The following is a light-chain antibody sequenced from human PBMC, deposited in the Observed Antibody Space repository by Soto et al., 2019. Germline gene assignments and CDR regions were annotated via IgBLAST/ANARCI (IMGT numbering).Light chain of an antibody. CDR2: AVS. J-gene: IGLJ2*01. V-gene: IGLV2-14*01. CDR1: SSDVGGYSY. Sequence: QSALTQPASVSGSPGQSVTISCTGTSSDVGGYSYVSWYQQHPGKTPKLMLYAVSNRPSGVAHRFSGSKSGNTASLTISGLQTYDESDYYCGSFSCFPGECFGGVTNLTV. CDR3: GSFSCFPGEC.